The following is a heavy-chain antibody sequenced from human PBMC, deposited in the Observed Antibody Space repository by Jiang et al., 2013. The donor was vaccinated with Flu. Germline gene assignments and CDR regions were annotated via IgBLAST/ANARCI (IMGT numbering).Heavy chain of an antibody. Sequence: ESGGGLVQPGGSLKLSCAASGFTFSGSAMHWVRQASGKGLEWVGRIRSKANSYATAYAASVKGRFTISRDDSKNTAYLQMNSLKTEDTAVYYCTSRGSGSYYVDYWGQGALVTVSS. CDR1: GFTFSGSA. CDR2: IRSKANSYAT. J-gene: IGHJ4*02. D-gene: IGHD3-10*01. V-gene: IGHV3-73*01. CDR3: TSRGSGSYYVDY.